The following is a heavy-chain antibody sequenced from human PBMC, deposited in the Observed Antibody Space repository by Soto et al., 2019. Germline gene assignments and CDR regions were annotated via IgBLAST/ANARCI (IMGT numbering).Heavy chain of an antibody. D-gene: IGHD1-20*01. V-gene: IGHV4-30-4*01. CDR3: ARETYNWNYFDY. Sequence: LSLTCTVSGGSISSGDYYWSWIRQPPGKGLEWIGYIYYSGSTYYNPSLKSRVTISVDTSKNQFSLKLSSVTAADTAVYYCARETYNWNYFDYWGQGTLVTVSS. CDR1: GGSISSGDYY. CDR2: IYYSGST. J-gene: IGHJ4*02.